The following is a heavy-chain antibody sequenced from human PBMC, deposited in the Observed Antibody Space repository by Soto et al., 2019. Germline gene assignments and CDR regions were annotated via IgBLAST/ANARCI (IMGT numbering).Heavy chain of an antibody. CDR2: IKQDGSEK. CDR1: GFTFSSYW. J-gene: IGHJ6*02. D-gene: IGHD3-10*01. Sequence: LRLSCAASGFTFSSYWMSWVRQAPGKGLEWVANIKQDGSEKYYVDSVKGRFTISRDNAKNSLYLQMNSLRAEDTAVYYCARDGLSHYYGSGSYSSDYGMDVWGQGTTVTVSS. CDR3: ARDGLSHYYGSGSYSSDYGMDV. V-gene: IGHV3-7*03.